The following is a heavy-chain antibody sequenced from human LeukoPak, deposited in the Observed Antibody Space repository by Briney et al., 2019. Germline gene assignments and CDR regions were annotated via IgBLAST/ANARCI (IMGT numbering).Heavy chain of an antibody. CDR3: AREDSYYYGSGSYPFDY. D-gene: IGHD3-10*01. CDR2: IISSSSYI. V-gene: IGHV3-21*01. Sequence: GGSLSLSCAASGFTFSSYSMNWVRQAPGKGLGWVSSIISSSSYIYYADSVKGRFTISRDNAKNSLYLQMNSLRAEDTAVYYCAREDSYYYGSGSYPFDYWGQGTLVTVSS. J-gene: IGHJ4*02. CDR1: GFTFSSYS.